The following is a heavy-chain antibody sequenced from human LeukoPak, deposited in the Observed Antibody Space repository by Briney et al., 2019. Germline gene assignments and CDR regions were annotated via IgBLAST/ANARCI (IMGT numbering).Heavy chain of an antibody. CDR3: VRSPHWYFDL. V-gene: IGHV5-10-1*01. CDR2: IDPSDSYT. J-gene: IGHJ2*01. CDR1: GYSFTSYW. Sequence: GESLRISCKGSGYSFTSYWISWVRQMPGKGLEWMGRIDPSDSYTNYSPSFQGHVTISADRSISTAYLQWSSLKASDTAMYYCVRSPHWYFDLWGRGTLVTVSS.